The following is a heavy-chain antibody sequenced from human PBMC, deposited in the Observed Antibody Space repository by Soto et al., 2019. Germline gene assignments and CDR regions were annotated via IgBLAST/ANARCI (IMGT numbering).Heavy chain of an antibody. J-gene: IGHJ4*01. Sequence: QVQLQQWGAGLLKPSETLSLTCAVYGGSFSGYYWSWIRQPPGKGLEWIGEINHSGSTNYNPSLKSRVTISGVTSKNQFSLKLSSVTAADTAVYYCARETRQVLRYNYWGHGTLVTVSS. CDR2: INHSGST. CDR1: GGSFSGYY. D-gene: IGHD3-9*01. V-gene: IGHV4-34*01. CDR3: ARETRQVLRYNY.